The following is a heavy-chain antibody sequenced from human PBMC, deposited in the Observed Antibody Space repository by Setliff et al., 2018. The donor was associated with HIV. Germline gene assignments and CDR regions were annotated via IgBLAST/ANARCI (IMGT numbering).Heavy chain of an antibody. CDR3: AKDRRETHFNYYYGMDV. CDR1: GGSISSGDYY. D-gene: IGHD1-26*01. J-gene: IGHJ6*02. V-gene: IGHV4-30-4*08. CDR2: ISYNGST. Sequence: SETLSLTCTVSGGSISSGDYYWSWIRQPPGKGLEWIGYISYNGSTYYNPSLKSRVTISIDTSKNQFSLKLSSVTAADTAVYYCAKDRRETHFNYYYGMDVWGRGTTVTV.